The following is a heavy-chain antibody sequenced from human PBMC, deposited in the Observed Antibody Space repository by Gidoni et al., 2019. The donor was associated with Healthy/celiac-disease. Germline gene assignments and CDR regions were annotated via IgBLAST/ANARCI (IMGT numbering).Heavy chain of an antibody. CDR1: GGSFSAYY. CDR2: INHSGST. CDR3: ARGGGCSSTSCYTGRPNWFDP. J-gene: IGHJ5*02. Sequence: QVQLQQWGAGLLKPSETLSLTCAVNGGSFSAYYWSWIRQPPGKGLEWIGEINHSGSTNYNPSLKSRVTISVDTSKNQFSLKLSSVTAADTAVYYCARGGGCSSTSCYTGRPNWFDPWGQGTLVTVSS. V-gene: IGHV4-34*01. D-gene: IGHD2-2*02.